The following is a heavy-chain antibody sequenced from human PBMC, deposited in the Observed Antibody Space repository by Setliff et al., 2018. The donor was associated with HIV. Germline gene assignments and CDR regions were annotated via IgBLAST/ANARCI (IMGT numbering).Heavy chain of an antibody. V-gene: IGHV3-21*01. J-gene: IGHJ4*02. CDR1: GFTFSSYS. D-gene: IGHD5-12*01. CDR2: ITSRSSYM. Sequence: PGGSLRLSCAASGFTFSSYSMNWVRQAPGKGLEWVSSITSRSSYMYYADSVKGRFTISRDNAKNSLYLQMNSLRAEDTAVYYCARDGYSGWPLEDWGQGTLVTVSS. CDR3: ARDGYSGWPLED.